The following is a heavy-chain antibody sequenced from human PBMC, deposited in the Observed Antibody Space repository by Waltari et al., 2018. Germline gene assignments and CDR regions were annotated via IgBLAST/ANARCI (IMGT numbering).Heavy chain of an antibody. J-gene: IGHJ4*02. CDR1: GGSISSYY. D-gene: IGHD2-15*01. CDR3: ARGLLNEYCSGGSCYSGFDY. CDR2: IYYSGSP. Sequence: QVQLQESGPGLVKPSETLSLTCHVSGGSISSYYWSWIRQPPGKGLGWIGYIYYSGSPNTNPSLKSRFTISVDTSKNQFSLKLSSVTAADTAVYYCARGLLNEYCSGGSCYSGFDYWGQGTLVTVSS. V-gene: IGHV4-59*01.